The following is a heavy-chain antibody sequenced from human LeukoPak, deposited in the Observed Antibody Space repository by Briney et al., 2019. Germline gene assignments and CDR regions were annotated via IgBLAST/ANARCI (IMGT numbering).Heavy chain of an antibody. CDR1: GFTFSDCY. D-gene: IGHD5-12*01. CDR3: ARRYSGSDDLDY. CDR2: ISSSGNTK. V-gene: IGHV3-11*04. J-gene: IGHJ4*02. Sequence: GGSLRLSCAASGFTFSDCYMSWIRPAPGKGLEWISYISSSGNTKYYADSVKGRFTISRDNAKNSLYLQMNSLRAEDTAVYYCARRYSGSDDLDYWGQGTLVTVSS.